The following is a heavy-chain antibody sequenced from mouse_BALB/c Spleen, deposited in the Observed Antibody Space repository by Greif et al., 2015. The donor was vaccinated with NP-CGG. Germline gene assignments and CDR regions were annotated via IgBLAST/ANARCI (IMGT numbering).Heavy chain of an antibody. CDR2: ISYDGSN. CDR1: GYSITSGYY. J-gene: IGHJ4*01. CDR3: ARDPYGNYLYYAMDY. V-gene: IGHV3-6*02. Sequence: EVKLMESGPGLVKPSQSLSLTYSVTGYSITSGYYWNWIRQFPGNKLEWMGYISYDGSNNYNPSLKNRISITRDTSKNQLFLKLNSVTTEDTATYYCARDPYGNYLYYAMDYWGQGTSVTVSS. D-gene: IGHD2-1*01.